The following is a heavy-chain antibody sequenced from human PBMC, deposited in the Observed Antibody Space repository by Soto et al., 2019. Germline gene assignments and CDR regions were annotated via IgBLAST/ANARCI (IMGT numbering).Heavy chain of an antibody. J-gene: IGHJ4*02. CDR3: ARQGGEYNTMSDY. D-gene: IGHD3-10*01. Sequence: SLKISGKGCGYTFSKYWFGWVRQTPGKGLEWMGMIYPGDSDARYSPSFEGQVTFSADKSISTAYLQWSSLKASDTAIYYCARQGGEYNTMSDYWGQGTLVTVSS. CDR2: IYPGDSDA. CDR1: GYTFSKYW. V-gene: IGHV5-51*01.